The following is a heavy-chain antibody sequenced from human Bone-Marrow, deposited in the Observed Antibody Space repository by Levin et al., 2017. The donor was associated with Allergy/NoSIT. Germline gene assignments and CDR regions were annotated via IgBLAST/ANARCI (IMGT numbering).Heavy chain of an antibody. CDR3: ATSRVATPGYFDS. CDR1: EFTVRTNY. D-gene: IGHD3-10*01. Sequence: GGSLRLSCAASEFTVRTNYMSWVRQASGKGLEWVSVIYGGNSTYYADSVKGRFTVSRDTSHNTVYLQMRSLRAEDTGVYYCATSRVATPGYFDSWGQGVLVTVSP. J-gene: IGHJ4*02. V-gene: IGHV3-53*01. CDR2: IYGGNST.